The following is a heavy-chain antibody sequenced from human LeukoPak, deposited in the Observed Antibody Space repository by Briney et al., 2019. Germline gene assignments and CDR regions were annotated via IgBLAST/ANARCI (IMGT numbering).Heavy chain of an antibody. CDR1: GFTFTSYW. CDR3: ATDLG. J-gene: IGHJ4*02. D-gene: IGHD4-17*01. CDR2: VEHDGSRT. V-gene: IGHV3-74*01. Sequence: GGSLRLSCAASGFTFTSYWMHWVRQPPGKGLVWVSRVEHDGSRTASADSVTGRYTISRDNARNMRYLQMNSRRAEDTAVYYCATDLGWGQGTLVTVS.